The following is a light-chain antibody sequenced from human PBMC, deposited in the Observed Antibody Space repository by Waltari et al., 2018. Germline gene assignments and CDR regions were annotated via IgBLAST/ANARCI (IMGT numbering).Light chain of an antibody. Sequence: QTVVTQEPSLTVSPGGAVTLNCASSAGAVTSGNYPNWIQQKPGQVPRSLIHSTTNRHSWTPARFSGSLLGGKAALTLSGVQPEDEAEYYCLLYDGSDQVFGGGTKLTVL. J-gene: IGLJ3*02. CDR1: AGAVTSGNY. V-gene: IGLV7-43*01. CDR2: STT. CDR3: LLYDGSDQV.